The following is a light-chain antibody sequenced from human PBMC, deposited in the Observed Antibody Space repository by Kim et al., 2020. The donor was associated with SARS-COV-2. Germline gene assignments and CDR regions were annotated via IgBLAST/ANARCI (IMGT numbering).Light chain of an antibody. CDR1: QSVGSN. V-gene: IGKV3-15*01. CDR2: GAS. J-gene: IGKJ2*01. CDR3: QQYNNWPPRYT. Sequence: SPGERAPLSGRASQSVGSNLAWYQRKPGQAPRGLIYGASTRATGIPARFSGSGSGTEFTLTISSLQSEDFAVYYCQQYNNWPPRYTFGQGTKPGD.